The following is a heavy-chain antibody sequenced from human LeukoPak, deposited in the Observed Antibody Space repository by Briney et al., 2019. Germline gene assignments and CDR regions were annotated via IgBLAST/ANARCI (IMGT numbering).Heavy chain of an antibody. CDR3: ARDRIYGSGSLYYYYGMDV. Sequence: GGSLRLSCAASGFTLSNHAMNWVRQAPGKGLEWVSGISGGAGSTYYADSVKGRFTISRDNSKNTLYLQMNSLRAEDTAVYYCARDRIYGSGSLYYYYGMDVWGQGTTVTVSS. CDR1: GFTLSNHA. V-gene: IGHV3-23*01. CDR2: ISGGAGST. J-gene: IGHJ6*02. D-gene: IGHD3-10*01.